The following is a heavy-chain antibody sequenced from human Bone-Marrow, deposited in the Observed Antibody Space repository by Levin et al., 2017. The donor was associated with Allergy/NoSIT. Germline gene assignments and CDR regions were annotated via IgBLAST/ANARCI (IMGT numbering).Heavy chain of an antibody. Sequence: QPGGSLRLSCSASGFTFSDYAIHWVRQAPGKGLEYVSAISTNGGSTYYADSVKGRFTISRDNSKNTLYLQMSSLRVEDTAMYYCVIKAGLIQPNWGQGTLVTVSS. V-gene: IGHV3-64D*06. CDR1: GFTFSDYA. CDR2: ISTNGGST. D-gene: IGHD5-18*01. J-gene: IGHJ4*02. CDR3: VIKAGLIQPN.